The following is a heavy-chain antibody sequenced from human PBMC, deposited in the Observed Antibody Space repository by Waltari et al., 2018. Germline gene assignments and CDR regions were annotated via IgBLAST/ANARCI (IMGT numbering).Heavy chain of an antibody. CDR3: ARESRNNYVNWFDP. CDR2: IYYSGST. Sequence: VQLQESGPGLVKPSETLSLTCTVSGGSISSYYWSWIRQPPGKGLEWIGYIYYSGSTNYNPSLKSRVTISVDTSKNQFSLKLSSVTAADTAVDYCARESRNNYVNWFDPWGQGTLVTVSS. CDR1: GGSISSYY. D-gene: IGHD4-4*01. V-gene: IGHV4-59*01. J-gene: IGHJ5*02.